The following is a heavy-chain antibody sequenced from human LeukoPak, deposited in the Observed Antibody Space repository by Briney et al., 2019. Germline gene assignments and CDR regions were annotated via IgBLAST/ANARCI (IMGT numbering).Heavy chain of an antibody. J-gene: IGHJ4*02. CDR3: ARGVDTAMEGIDY. CDR2: INHSGST. V-gene: IGHV4-34*01. CDR1: GGSFSGYY. D-gene: IGHD5-18*01. Sequence: SETLSLTCAVYGGSFSGYYWSWIRQPPGKGLEWIGEINHSGSTNYNPSLKSRVTISVDTSKNQFSLKLSSVTAADTAMYYCARGVDTAMEGIDYWGQGTLVTVSS.